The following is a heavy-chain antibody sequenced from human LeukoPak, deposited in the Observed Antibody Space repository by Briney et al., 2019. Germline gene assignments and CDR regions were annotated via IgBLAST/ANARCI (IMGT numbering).Heavy chain of an antibody. V-gene: IGHV1-2*02. D-gene: IGHD2-15*01. CDR3: ARRPPGYCSGGSCPYYFDY. J-gene: IGHJ4*02. CDR2: IIPNSGGT. CDR1: GYTFTGYY. Sequence: ASVKVSCKASGYTFTGYYMHWVRQAPGQGLEWMGWIIPNSGGTNYAQKFQGRVTMTRDTSISTAYMELSRLNSDDTAVYYCARRPPGYCSGGSCPYYFDYWGQGTLVTVSS.